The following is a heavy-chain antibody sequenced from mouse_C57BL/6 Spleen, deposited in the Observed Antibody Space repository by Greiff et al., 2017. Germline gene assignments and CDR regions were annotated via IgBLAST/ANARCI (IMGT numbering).Heavy chain of an antibody. CDR1: GFTFSDYG. CDR2: ISSGSSTI. D-gene: IGHD2-2*01. J-gene: IGHJ4*01. Sequence: EVMLVESGGGLVKPGGSLKLSCAASGFTFSDYGMHWVRQAPEKGLEWVAYISSGSSTIYYADTVKGRFTISRDNAKNTLFLQMTSLRSEDTAMYYCAMVCYGYDGAMDYWGQGTSVTVSS. CDR3: AMVCYGYDGAMDY. V-gene: IGHV5-17*01.